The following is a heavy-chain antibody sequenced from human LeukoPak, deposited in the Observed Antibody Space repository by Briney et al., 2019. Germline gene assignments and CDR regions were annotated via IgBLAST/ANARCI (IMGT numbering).Heavy chain of an antibody. CDR2: IYYSGST. J-gene: IGHJ6*02. CDR3: ARWVVSGWYYYGMDV. D-gene: IGHD6-19*01. CDR1: GGSISSYY. Sequence: SETPSLTCTVSGGSISSYYWSWIRQPPGKGLEWIGYIYYSGSTNYNPSLKSRVTISVDTSKNQFSLKLSSVTAADTAVYYCARWVVSGWYYYGMDVWGQGTTVTVSS. V-gene: IGHV4-59*01.